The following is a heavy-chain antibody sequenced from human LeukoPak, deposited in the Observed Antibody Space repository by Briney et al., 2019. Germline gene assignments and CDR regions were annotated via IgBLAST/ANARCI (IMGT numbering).Heavy chain of an antibody. J-gene: IGHJ6*02. V-gene: IGHV3-30*03. CDR2: ISDDGSNK. D-gene: IGHD2-21*02. CDR1: GFTFSSYV. Sequence: GGSLRLSCAASGFTFSSYVMHCVRQAPGKGLEWVAVISDDGSNKYYADSVKGRFTISRDNSKNTLYLQMNSLRAEDTAVYYCARDLGPTIVVVTASKYGGMDVWGQGTTVTVSS. CDR3: ARDLGPTIVVVTASKYGGMDV.